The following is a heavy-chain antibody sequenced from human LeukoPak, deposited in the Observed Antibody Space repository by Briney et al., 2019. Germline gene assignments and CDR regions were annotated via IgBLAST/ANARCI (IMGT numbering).Heavy chain of an antibody. CDR2: INSDGRST. CDR1: GFNFNPYW. D-gene: IGHD1-26*01. Sequence: GGSLRLSCAASGFNFNPYWMHWVRQAPGKGLVWVARINSDGRSTNYADSVKGRFTISRDNAKNTLYLQMNSLRAEDTAVYYCAKDRSRARGELRDWGQGTLVTVSS. J-gene: IGHJ4*02. CDR3: AKDRSRARGELRD. V-gene: IGHV3-74*01.